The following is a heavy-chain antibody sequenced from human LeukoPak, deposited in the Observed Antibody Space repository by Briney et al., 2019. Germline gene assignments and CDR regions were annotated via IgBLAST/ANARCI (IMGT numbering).Heavy chain of an antibody. J-gene: IGHJ3*02. D-gene: IGHD3-16*01. CDR2: INHSGST. V-gene: IGHV4-34*01. CDR3: ARERIMITFGGVIRAFDI. Sequence: SETLSLTCAVYGGSFSGYYWSWIRQPPGKGLEWIGEINHSGSTNYNPSLKSRVTISVDTSKNQFSLKLSSVTAADTAVYYCARERIMITFGGVIRAFDIWGQGTMVTVSS. CDR1: GGSFSGYY.